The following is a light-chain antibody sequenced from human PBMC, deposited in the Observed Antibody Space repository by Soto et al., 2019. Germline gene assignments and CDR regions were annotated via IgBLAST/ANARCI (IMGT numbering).Light chain of an antibody. J-gene: IGKJ4*01. CDR1: QSVSNRY. Sequence: EIVLTQSPGTLSLSPGERATLSCRASQSVSNRYLAWYQQKPGQAPRLLIYDASSRATGIPDRFSGSGSGTDFTLTISRLEPEDFAVYYCQQYSSAPDTFGGGTKVDIK. CDR3: QQYSSAPDT. V-gene: IGKV3-20*01. CDR2: DAS.